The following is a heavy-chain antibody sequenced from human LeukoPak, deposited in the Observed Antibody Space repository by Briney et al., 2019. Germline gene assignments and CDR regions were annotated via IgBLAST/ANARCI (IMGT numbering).Heavy chain of an antibody. Sequence: GGSLRLSCAASGFTFSSCSMNWVRQAPGKGLEWVSSISSSSSYIYYADSVKGRFTISRDNAKNSLYLQMNSLRAEDTAVYYCAIDDYGDYEGVEYWGQGTLVTVSS. CDR1: GFTFSSCS. J-gene: IGHJ4*02. CDR2: ISSSSSYI. CDR3: AIDDYGDYEGVEY. D-gene: IGHD4-17*01. V-gene: IGHV3-21*01.